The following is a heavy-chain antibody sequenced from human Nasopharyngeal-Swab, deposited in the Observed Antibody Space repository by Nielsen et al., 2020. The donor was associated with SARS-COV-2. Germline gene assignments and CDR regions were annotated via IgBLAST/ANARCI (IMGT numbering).Heavy chain of an antibody. CDR3: ALITMVRGVTAGQLDP. J-gene: IGHJ5*02. V-gene: IGHV1-69*01. D-gene: IGHD3-10*01. CDR2: IIPIFGTA. Sequence: WVRQAPGQGLEWMGGIIPIFGTANYAQKFQGRVTITADESTSTAYMELSSLRPEDTAVYYCALITMVRGVTAGQLDPWGQGTLVTVSS.